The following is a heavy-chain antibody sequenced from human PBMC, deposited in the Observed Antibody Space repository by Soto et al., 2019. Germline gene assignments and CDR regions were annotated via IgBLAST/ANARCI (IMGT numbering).Heavy chain of an antibody. CDR3: ARGSRRRGDY. Sequence: QVQLQESGPGLVKPSQTLSLTCTVSGGSISSGGYYWSWIRQHPGKGLEWIGYIYYSGSTYYNPSLKXXVXIXXDTSKNQFSLKLSSVTAADTAVYYCARGSRRRGDYWGQGTLVTVSS. CDR2: IYYSGST. J-gene: IGHJ4*02. V-gene: IGHV4-31*01. CDR1: GGSISSGGYY.